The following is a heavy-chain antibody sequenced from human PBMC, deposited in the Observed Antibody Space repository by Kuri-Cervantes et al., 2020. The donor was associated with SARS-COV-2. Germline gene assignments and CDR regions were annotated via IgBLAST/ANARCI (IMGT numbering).Heavy chain of an antibody. CDR2: IYHSGST. CDR3: ARTVTTTPDY. J-gene: IGHJ4*02. CDR1: GYSISSGYY. Sequence: GSLRLSCTVSGYSISSGYYWGWIRQPPGKGLEWIGSIYHSGSTYYNPFLKSRVTISVDTSKNQFSLKLSSVTAADTRVYYCARTVTTTPDYWGQGTLVTVSS. V-gene: IGHV4-38-2*02. D-gene: IGHD4-11*01.